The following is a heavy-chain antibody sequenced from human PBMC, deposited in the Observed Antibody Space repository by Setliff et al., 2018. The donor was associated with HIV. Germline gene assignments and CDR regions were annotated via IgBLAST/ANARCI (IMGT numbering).Heavy chain of an antibody. J-gene: IGHJ4*01. CDR2: IKQDGSDK. CDR1: GLIFSSYW. CDR3: ASSRPPDDSSGYLDH. D-gene: IGHD3-22*01. Sequence: AGGSLRLSCAASGLIFSSYWMSWVRQAPGKGLEWVANIKQDGSDKFYVDSVKGRFAISRDNAKNSLNLEMNSLRAEDTAIYYCASSRPPDDSSGYLDHWGQGTLVTVSS. V-gene: IGHV3-7*03.